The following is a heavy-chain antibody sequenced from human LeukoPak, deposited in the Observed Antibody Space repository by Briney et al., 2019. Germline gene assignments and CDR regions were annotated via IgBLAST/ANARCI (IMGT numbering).Heavy chain of an antibody. CDR2: IGRGTST. Sequence: PGGSLRLSCAASGFSISDYYMTWVRQAPGKGLEWVSTIGRGTSTRPACSVKGRFTISRDNTKNTLYLQMNSLRAADTAGYYSGRGGFDFDAWGPGTTVS. D-gene: IGHD3/OR15-3a*01. CDR1: GFSISDYY. CDR3: GRGGFDFDA. J-gene: IGHJ6*02. V-gene: IGHV3-69-1*01.